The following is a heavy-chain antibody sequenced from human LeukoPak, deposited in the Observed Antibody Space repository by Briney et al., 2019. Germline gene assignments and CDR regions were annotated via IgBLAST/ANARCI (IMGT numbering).Heavy chain of an antibody. D-gene: IGHD1-26*01. J-gene: IGHJ6*02. CDR3: ARGAARALYYYYGMDV. Sequence: SVKVSCKASGGTFSSYAISWVRQAPGQGLEWMGGITPIFGTANYAQKFQGRVTITADESTSTAYMELSSLRSEDTAVYYCARGAARALYYYYGMDVWGQGTTVTVSS. V-gene: IGHV1-69*13. CDR2: ITPIFGTA. CDR1: GGTFSSYA.